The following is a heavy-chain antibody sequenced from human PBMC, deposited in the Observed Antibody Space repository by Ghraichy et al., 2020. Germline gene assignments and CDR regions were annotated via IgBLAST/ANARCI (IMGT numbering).Heavy chain of an antibody. J-gene: IGHJ4*02. D-gene: IGHD2-15*01. CDR3: AREGYCSGGSCFN. Sequence: SETLSLTCTVSGGSISSGSYYWSWIRQPAGKGLEWIGRIYTSGSTNYNPSLKSRVTISVHTSKNQFSLKLSSVTAADTAVYYCAREGYCSGGSCFNWGQGTLVTVSS. CDR1: GGSISSGSYY. CDR2: IYTSGST. V-gene: IGHV4-61*02.